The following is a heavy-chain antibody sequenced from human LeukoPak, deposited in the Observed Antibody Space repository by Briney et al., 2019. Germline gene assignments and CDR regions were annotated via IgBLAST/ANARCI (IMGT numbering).Heavy chain of an antibody. D-gene: IGHD2-2*01. Sequence: GGSLRLSCAASGFTFSSSVMTWVRQAPGKGLEWVSGISGSGNSTYYADSVKGRFTISRDNSKNTLYLQMNSLRAEDTAVYYCARDSCSSTSCYAGEFDYWGQGTLATVSS. V-gene: IGHV3-23*01. J-gene: IGHJ4*02. CDR2: ISGSGNST. CDR1: GFTFSSSV. CDR3: ARDSCSSTSCYAGEFDY.